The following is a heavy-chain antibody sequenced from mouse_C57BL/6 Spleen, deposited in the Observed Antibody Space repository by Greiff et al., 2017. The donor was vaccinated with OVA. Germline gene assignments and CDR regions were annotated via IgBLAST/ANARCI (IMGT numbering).Heavy chain of an antibody. J-gene: IGHJ2*01. Sequence: QVQLQQSGPELVKPGASVKLSCKASGYTFTSYWMHWVKQRPGQGLEWIGEIDPSDSYTNYNQKFKGKSTLTVDKSSSTAYMQLSSLTSEDSAVYYCARRGGDYLDYWGQGTTFTVSS. D-gene: IGHD2-4*01. CDR2: IDPSDSYT. CDR3: ARRGGDYLDY. V-gene: IGHV1-69*01. CDR1: GYTFTSYW.